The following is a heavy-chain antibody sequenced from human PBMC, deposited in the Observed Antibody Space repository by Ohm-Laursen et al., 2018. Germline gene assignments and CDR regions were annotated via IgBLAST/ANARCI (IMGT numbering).Heavy chain of an antibody. CDR2: ISTSRNTK. Sequence: SLRLSCAASGFTFSDYYMAWIRQAPGKGLEWISYISTSRNTKDYADSVKGRFTISRDNSKNTVYLQMNSLRVEDTAVYYCVRDDDTTGHYSYFHHWGQGSLVTVSS. D-gene: IGHD3-22*01. J-gene: IGHJ1*01. CDR3: VRDDDTTGHYSYFHH. CDR1: GFTFSDYY. V-gene: IGHV3-11*04.